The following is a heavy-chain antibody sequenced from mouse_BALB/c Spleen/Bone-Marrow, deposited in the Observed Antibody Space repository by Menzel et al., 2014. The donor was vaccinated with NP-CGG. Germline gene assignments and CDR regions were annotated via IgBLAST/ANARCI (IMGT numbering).Heavy chain of an antibody. Sequence: EVQVVESGAELVKPGASVKLSCTASGFNIKDTYMHWAKQRPEQGLEWIGRIDPANGNTKYDPKFQGKATITADTSSNTAYLQLSSLTSEDTAVYYCARFAYWGQGTLVTVSA. CDR2: IDPANGNT. J-gene: IGHJ3*01. CDR1: GFNIKDTY. CDR3: ARFAY. V-gene: IGHV14-3*02.